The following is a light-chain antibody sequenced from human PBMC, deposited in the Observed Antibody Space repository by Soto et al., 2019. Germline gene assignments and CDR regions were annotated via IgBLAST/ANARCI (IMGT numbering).Light chain of an antibody. CDR1: SSDVGVYDY. Sequence: QSVLTQPASVSGSPGQSITISCTGTSSDVGVYDYVSWYQLHPGKAPKLMIFEVSNRPSGVSYRFSGSKSGNTASLTISGLQVEDEADYFCSSYSISTAYLFGTGTKVTV. J-gene: IGLJ1*01. CDR2: EVS. V-gene: IGLV2-14*01. CDR3: SSYSISTAYL.